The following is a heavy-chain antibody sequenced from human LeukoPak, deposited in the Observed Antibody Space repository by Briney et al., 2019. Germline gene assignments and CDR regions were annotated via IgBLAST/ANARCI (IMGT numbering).Heavy chain of an antibody. Sequence: GGSLRLSCAASGFTFSSYGMHWVRQAPGKGLEWVAVIWYDGSNKYYADSVEGRFTISRDNSKNTLYLQMKSLRSADTAVYEWSSVSGYRRSRYPFDYRGQGTLVTVSS. D-gene: IGHD6-13*01. J-gene: IGHJ4*02. CDR2: IWYDGSNK. CDR1: GFTFSSYG. CDR3: SSVSGYRRSRYPFDY. V-gene: IGHV3-33*01.